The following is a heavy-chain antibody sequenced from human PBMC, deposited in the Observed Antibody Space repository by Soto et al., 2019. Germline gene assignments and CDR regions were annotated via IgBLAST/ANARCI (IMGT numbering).Heavy chain of an antibody. Sequence: SETLSLTCTVSGGSINRGDYYWTWVRQPPGKGLEWIGYIYYDGNSQHNPSLKSLVTMSIDTSKNQSSLNLSSVTAADTAVYYCARDRRWLPRGPNNWLDLWGQGTQVTVSS. V-gene: IGHV4-30-4*01. J-gene: IGHJ5*02. CDR1: GGSINRGDYY. D-gene: IGHD5-12*01. CDR3: ARDRRWLPRGPNNWLDL. CDR2: IYYDGNS.